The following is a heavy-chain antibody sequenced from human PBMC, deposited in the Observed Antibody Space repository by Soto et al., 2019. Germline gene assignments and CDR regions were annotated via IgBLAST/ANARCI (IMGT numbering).Heavy chain of an antibody. D-gene: IGHD6-13*01. Sequence: EVQLVESGGGLAQPGGSLRLSCAASGFSLNGYAMNWVRQAPGRGLEWVSYISSSSGAIDYADSVKGRFTVSRDNAKNLLYLQMNSLRAEDTALYYCARDQSVGSTFYYYMDVWGEGTPVTVSS. CDR1: GFSLNGYA. J-gene: IGHJ6*03. V-gene: IGHV3-48*01. CDR2: ISSSSGAI. CDR3: ARDQSVGSTFYYYMDV.